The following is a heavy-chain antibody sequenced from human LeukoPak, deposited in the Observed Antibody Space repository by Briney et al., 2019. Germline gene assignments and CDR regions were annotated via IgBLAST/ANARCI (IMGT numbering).Heavy chain of an antibody. CDR2: INPNSGGT. V-gene: IGHV1-2*02. J-gene: IGHJ5*02. Sequence: GASVKVSCKASGHTFTGYYMHWVRQAPGQGLEWMGWINPNSGGTNYAQKFQGRVTMTRDTSISTAYMELSRLRSDDTAVYYCAREVMEWLNWFDPWGQGTLVTVSS. CDR3: AREVMEWLNWFDP. D-gene: IGHD3-3*01. CDR1: GHTFTGYY.